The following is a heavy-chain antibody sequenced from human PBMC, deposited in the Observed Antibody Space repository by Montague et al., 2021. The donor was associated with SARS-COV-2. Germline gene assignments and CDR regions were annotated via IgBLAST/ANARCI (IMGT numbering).Heavy chain of an antibody. CDR3: ARVSSSIDCFGMDV. CDR2: IKNDESEK. D-gene: IGHD6-13*01. CDR1: GFTFSNYW. V-gene: IGHV3-7*01. J-gene: IGHJ6*02. Sequence: SLRLSCAASGFTFSNYWMSWVRQAPGKGLEWVANIKNDESEKYYVDSVKGRFSVSRESAKNSLYLQMNSLRVEDTAVYYCARVSSSIDCFGMDVWGQGTTVTVSS.